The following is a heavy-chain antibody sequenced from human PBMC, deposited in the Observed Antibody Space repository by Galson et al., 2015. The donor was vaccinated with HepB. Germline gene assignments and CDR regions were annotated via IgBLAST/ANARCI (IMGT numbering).Heavy chain of an antibody. CDR2: ISYDGSNK. Sequence: SLRLSCAASGFTFSSYAMHWVRQAPGKGLEWVAVISYDGSNKYYADSVKGRFTISRDNSKNTLYLQMNSLRAEDTAVYYCARGGHGAYCSSTSCYYFDYWGQGTLVTVSS. CDR1: GFTFSSYA. D-gene: IGHD2-2*01. CDR3: ARGGHGAYCSSTSCYYFDY. V-gene: IGHV3-30-3*01. J-gene: IGHJ4*02.